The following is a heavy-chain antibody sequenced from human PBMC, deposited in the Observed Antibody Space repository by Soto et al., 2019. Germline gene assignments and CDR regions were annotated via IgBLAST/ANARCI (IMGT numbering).Heavy chain of an antibody. CDR2: IIPILGIA. D-gene: IGHD3-3*01. CDR3: ARGPTSLGDD. CDR1: GGTFSSFH. V-gene: IGHV1-69*02. J-gene: IGHJ4*02. Sequence: QVQLVQSGAEVRKPGSSVKVSCKASGGTFSSFHITWVRQAPGQGLEWMGRIIPILGIANYAQRFQGRVTNTADKSTNTSYMELNSLRSDDTAMYYCARGPTSLGDDGGQGTLITVSS.